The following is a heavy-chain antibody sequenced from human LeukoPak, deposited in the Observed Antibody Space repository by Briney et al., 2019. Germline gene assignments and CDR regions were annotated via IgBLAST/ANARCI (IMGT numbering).Heavy chain of an antibody. Sequence: GGSLRLSCAASGFTFSSYSMNWVRQAPGKGPEWVSYISPSSDPIYYADSVRGRFTISRDNAKNSLYLQMNSLRAEDTAVYYCAKAGGFWSGYGPPYFDYWGQGNLVTVSS. CDR3: AKAGGFWSGYGPPYFDY. V-gene: IGHV3-48*04. CDR2: ISPSSDPI. CDR1: GFTFSSYS. J-gene: IGHJ4*02. D-gene: IGHD3-3*01.